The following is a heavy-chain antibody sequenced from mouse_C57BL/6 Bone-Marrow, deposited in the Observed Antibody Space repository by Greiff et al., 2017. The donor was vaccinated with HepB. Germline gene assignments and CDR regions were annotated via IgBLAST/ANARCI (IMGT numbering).Heavy chain of an antibody. J-gene: IGHJ4*01. Sequence: VQLQQPGAELVKPGASVKMSCKASGYTFTSYWITWVKPRPGQGLEWIGDIYPGSGSTNYNEKFKSKATLTVDTSSSTAYMQLSSLTSEDSAVYYCASDGYLYYYAMDYWGQGTSVTVSS. CDR2: IYPGSGST. CDR3: ASDGYLYYYAMDY. D-gene: IGHD2-3*01. CDR1: GYTFTSYW. V-gene: IGHV1-55*01.